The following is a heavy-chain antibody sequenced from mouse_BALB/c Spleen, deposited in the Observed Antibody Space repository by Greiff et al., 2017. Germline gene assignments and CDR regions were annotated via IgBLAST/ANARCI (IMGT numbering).Heavy chain of an antibody. CDR3: ARRDGNSWYFDV. D-gene: IGHD2-1*01. CDR1: GFTFSDYY. J-gene: IGHJ1*01. Sequence: EVMLVESGGGLVKPGGSLKLSCAASGFTFSDYYMYWVRQTPEKRLEWVAYISSGGGSTYYPDTVKGRFTISRDNAKNTLYLQMSSLKSEDTAMYYCARRDGNSWYFDVWGAGTTVTVSS. V-gene: IGHV5-12*01. CDR2: ISSGGGST.